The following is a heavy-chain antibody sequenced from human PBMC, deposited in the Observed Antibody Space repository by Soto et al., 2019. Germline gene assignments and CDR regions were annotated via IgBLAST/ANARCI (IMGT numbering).Heavy chain of an antibody. CDR2: IIPIFGTA. D-gene: IGHD6-19*01. V-gene: IGHV1-69*13. J-gene: IGHJ4*02. CDR1: GGTFSSYA. CDR3: ARDRSSGWYSEFDY. Sequence: SVKVSCKASGGTFSSYAISWVRQAPGQGLEWMGGIIPIFGTANYAQKFQGRVTITADESTSTAYMELSSLRSEDTAVCYCARDRSSGWYSEFDYWGQGTLVTVSS.